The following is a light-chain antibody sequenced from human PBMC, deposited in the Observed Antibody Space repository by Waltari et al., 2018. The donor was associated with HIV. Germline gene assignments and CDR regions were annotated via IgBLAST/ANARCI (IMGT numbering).Light chain of an antibody. J-gene: IGLJ2*01. CDR2: NDS. CDR1: KIATKR. CDR3: QVWDSDTDQVI. Sequence: FVLSQPPSVSVAPGETATITCGGNKIATKRLHGYQQKAGPAPVLVIFNDSDRPSGIPERFSGSNSCNTATLTISRVEAGDEADYYCQVWDSDTDQVIFGAGTKLTVL. V-gene: IGLV3-21*01.